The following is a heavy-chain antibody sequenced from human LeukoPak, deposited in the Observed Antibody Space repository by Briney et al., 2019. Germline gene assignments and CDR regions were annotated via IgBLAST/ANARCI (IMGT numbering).Heavy chain of an antibody. CDR1: GGTFSSYA. D-gene: IGHD1-1*01. V-gene: IGHV1-69*13. CDR2: IIPIFGTA. Sequence: ASVKVSCKASGGTFSSYAISWVRQAPGQGLEWMGGIIPIFGTANYAQEFQGRVTITADESTSTAYMELSSLRSEDTAVYYCARAGTTGTPPPWGWFDPWGQGTLVTVSS. CDR3: ARAGTTGTPPPWGWFDP. J-gene: IGHJ5*02.